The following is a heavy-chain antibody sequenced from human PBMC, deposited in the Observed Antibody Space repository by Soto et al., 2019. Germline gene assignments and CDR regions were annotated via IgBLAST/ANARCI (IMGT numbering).Heavy chain of an antibody. CDR3: AKESRYCTTPRCHFDF. V-gene: IGHV3-23*01. CDR1: GFTFSSYA. Sequence: GGSLRLSCAASGFTFSSYAMSWVRQAPGKGLEWVSAITGSGGSTYYADSVKGRFTISRDNSKNTLYLQLNSLRVEDTAEYYCAKESRYCTTPRCHFDFWGQGTLVTVSS. D-gene: IGHD2-8*01. CDR2: ITGSGGST. J-gene: IGHJ4*02.